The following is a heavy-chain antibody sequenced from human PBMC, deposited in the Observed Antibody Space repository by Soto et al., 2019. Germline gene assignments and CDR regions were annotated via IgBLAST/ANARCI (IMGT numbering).Heavy chain of an antibody. V-gene: IGHV1-69*13. J-gene: IGHJ6*02. CDR1: GGTFSSYA. CDR2: IIPIFGTA. Sequence: ASVKVSCKASGGTFSSYAISWVRQAPGQGLEWMGGIIPIFGTANYAQKFQGRVTITADESTSTAYMELSSLRSEDTAVYYCARDPVFYSSSSEGGYYYYGMDVWGQGTTVTVSS. D-gene: IGHD6-6*01. CDR3: ARDPVFYSSSSEGGYYYYGMDV.